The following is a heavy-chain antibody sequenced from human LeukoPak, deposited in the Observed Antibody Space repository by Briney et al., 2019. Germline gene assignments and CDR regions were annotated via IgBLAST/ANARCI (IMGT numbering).Heavy chain of an antibody. Sequence: GGSLRLSSAASGFSFTKYAMDWVRQAPGKGLEWVAIISKDGSMRYYADSVKGRFTVSRDNSNNAVYLQMNSLKSEDTAVYYCAGEKFDIWGQGTMVTVSA. CDR2: ISKDGSMR. CDR3: AGEKFDI. V-gene: IGHV3-30*04. J-gene: IGHJ3*02. CDR1: GFSFTKYA.